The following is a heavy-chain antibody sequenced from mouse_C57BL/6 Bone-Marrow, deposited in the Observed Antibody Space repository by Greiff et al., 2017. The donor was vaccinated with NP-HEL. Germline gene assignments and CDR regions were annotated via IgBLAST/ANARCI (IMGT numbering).Heavy chain of an antibody. CDR1: GYTFTSYW. CDR3: ARKDYGSSYWYFDV. D-gene: IGHD1-1*01. V-gene: IGHV1-50*01. Sequence: QVQLQQPGAELVKPGASVKLSCKASGYTFTSYWMQWVKQRPGQGLEWIGEIDPSDSYTNCNQKFKGKATLTVDTSSSTAYMQLSSLTSEDSAVYYCARKDYGSSYWYFDVWGTGTTVTVSS. CDR2: IDPSDSYT. J-gene: IGHJ1*03.